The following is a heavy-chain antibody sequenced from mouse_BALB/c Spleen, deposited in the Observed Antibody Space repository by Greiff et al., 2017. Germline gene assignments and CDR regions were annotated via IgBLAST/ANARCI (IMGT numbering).Heavy chain of an antibody. V-gene: IGHV1-7*01. CDR2: INPSTGYT. Sequence: VQLQQSGADLAKPGASVKMSCKASGYTFTSYWMHWVKQRPGQGLEWIGYINPSTGYTEYNQKFKDKATLTADKSSSTAYMQLSSLTSEDSAVYYCARSNWDWFAYWGQGTLVTVSA. D-gene: IGHD4-1*02. J-gene: IGHJ3*01. CDR1: GYTFTSYW. CDR3: ARSNWDWFAY.